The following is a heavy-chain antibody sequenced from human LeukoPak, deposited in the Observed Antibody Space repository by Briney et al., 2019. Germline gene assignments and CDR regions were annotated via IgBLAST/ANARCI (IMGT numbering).Heavy chain of an antibody. CDR1: GDSVSSNSAA. J-gene: IGHJ6*02. CDR3: ARGLYDSSDYIYYYYGMDV. Sequence: SQTLSLTCAISGDSVSSNSAAWNWIGQSPSRGLEWLGRTYYRSKWYNDYAVSVKSRITISPDTSKNQFSLQLNSVTPEDTAVYYCARGLYDSSDYIYYYYGMDVWGQGTTVTVSS. V-gene: IGHV6-1*01. D-gene: IGHD3-22*01. CDR2: TYYRSKWYN.